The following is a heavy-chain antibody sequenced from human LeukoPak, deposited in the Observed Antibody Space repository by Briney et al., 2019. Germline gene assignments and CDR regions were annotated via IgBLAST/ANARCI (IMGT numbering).Heavy chain of an antibody. CDR1: GYTFTSYA. J-gene: IGHJ6*02. CDR2: INAGNGNT. V-gene: IGHV1-3*01. CDR3: ARDWNGSGRRGPLYGMDV. D-gene: IGHD3-10*01. Sequence: ASVKVSCKASGYTFTSYAMHWVRQAPGQRLEWMGWINAGNGNTKYSQKFQGRVTITRDTSASTAYMELSSLRSEDTAVYYCARDWNGSGRRGPLYGMDVWGQGTTVTVSS.